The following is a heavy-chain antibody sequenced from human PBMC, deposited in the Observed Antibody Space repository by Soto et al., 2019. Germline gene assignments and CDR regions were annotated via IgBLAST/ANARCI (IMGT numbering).Heavy chain of an antibody. J-gene: IGHJ4*02. Sequence: EVQLVESGGGLIQPGGSLRLSCAASGFTVSSNYMSWVRQAPGKGLEWVSVIYSGGSTYYADSVKGRFTISRDNSKNTLYLQMNSLRAEDTAVYYCASHSSSSSYYFDYWGQGTLVTVSS. CDR3: ASHSSSSSYYFDY. CDR1: GFTVSSNY. V-gene: IGHV3-66*03. D-gene: IGHD6-6*01. CDR2: IYSGGST.